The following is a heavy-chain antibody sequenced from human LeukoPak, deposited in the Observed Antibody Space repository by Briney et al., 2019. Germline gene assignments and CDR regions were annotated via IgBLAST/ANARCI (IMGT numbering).Heavy chain of an antibody. Sequence: PSETLSLTCTVSGGSISRSSYYWGWIRQPPGKGLEWFGSIYYRGSTYYNPYLKSHVTISVDTSKNQFSLKLSSVTAADTAVYYCASQPPFMVAGTRKTQIYYYYMDVWGKGTTVTVSS. CDR3: ASQPPFMVAGTRKTQIYYYYMDV. CDR2: IYYRGST. D-gene: IGHD2-15*01. CDR1: GGSISRSSYY. V-gene: IGHV4-39*01. J-gene: IGHJ6*03.